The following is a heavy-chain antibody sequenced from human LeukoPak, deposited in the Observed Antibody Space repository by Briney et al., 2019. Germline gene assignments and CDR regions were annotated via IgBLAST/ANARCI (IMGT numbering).Heavy chain of an antibody. CDR3: AKDYDSSGYTSFDY. CDR2: ISYDGSNK. Sequence: GGSLRLSCAASGFTFSSYAMHWVRQAPGKGLEWVAVISYDGSNKYYADSVKGRFTISRDNSKNTLYLQMNSLRAEDTALYYCAKDYDSSGYTSFDYWGQGTLVTVSS. J-gene: IGHJ4*02. CDR1: GFTFSSYA. D-gene: IGHD3-22*01. V-gene: IGHV3-30-3*01.